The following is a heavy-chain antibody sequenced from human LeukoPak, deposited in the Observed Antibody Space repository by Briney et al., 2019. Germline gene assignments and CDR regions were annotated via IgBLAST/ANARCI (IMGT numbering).Heavy chain of an antibody. Sequence: SETLSLTCTVSGGSISSSSYYWGWLRQPPGKGLEWIGSIYHSGSTYYNPSLKSRVTISVDTSKNQFSLKLSSVTAADTAVYYCARIQLYYYDSSGYYYVWFDPWGQGTLVTVSS. CDR1: GGSISSSSYY. CDR2: IYHSGST. D-gene: IGHD3-22*01. CDR3: ARIQLYYYDSSGYYYVWFDP. J-gene: IGHJ5*02. V-gene: IGHV4-39*01.